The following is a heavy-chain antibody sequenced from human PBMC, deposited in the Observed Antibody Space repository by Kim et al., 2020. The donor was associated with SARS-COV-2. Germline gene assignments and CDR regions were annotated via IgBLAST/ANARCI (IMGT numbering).Heavy chain of an antibody. CDR2: IIPMFDTT. D-gene: IGHD3-22*01. CDR1: GGTLSTYG. J-gene: IGHJ3*01. V-gene: IGHV1-69*13. Sequence: SVKVSCKASGGTLSTYGVSWVRQAPGQGLEWMGGIIPMFDTTKYAQKFQGRVTITADESRNIVYMELRSPKSEDTAIYYCARECNRAHYYESSGDAFDLWGQGTMVTVSS. CDR3: ARECNRAHYYESSGDAFDL.